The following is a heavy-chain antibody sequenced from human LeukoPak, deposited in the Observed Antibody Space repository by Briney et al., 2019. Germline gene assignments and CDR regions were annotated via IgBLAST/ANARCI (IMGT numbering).Heavy chain of an antibody. Sequence: ASVKVSCKASGYTFTGHYMHWVRQAPGQGLEWMGWISPSSCDTDYSQRFQGRVTMTRDTSISTAYMELSRLRSDDTAVYYCARAAIAVAGDYHYHYMDVWGKGTTVTVSS. CDR2: ISPSSCDT. D-gene: IGHD6-19*01. CDR1: GYTFTGHY. V-gene: IGHV1-2*02. CDR3: ARAAIAVAGDYHYHYMDV. J-gene: IGHJ6*03.